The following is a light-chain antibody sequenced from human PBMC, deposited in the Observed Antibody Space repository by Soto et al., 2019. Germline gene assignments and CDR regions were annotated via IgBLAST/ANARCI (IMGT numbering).Light chain of an antibody. CDR1: SSDVGSYNF. CDR2: EGS. Sequence: QSALTQPASVSGSPGQSITISCTGTSSDVGSYNFVAWYQQHPGKAPKLMIYEGSKRHSGVSNRFSGSKSGNTASLTIHGRQAEDEADYYCCSYAGSSTCNVVFGGGTKRTVL. J-gene: IGLJ2*01. CDR3: CSYAGSSTCNVV. V-gene: IGLV2-23*01.